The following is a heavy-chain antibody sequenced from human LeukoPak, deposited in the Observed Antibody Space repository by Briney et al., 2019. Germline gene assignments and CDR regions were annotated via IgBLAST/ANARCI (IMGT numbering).Heavy chain of an antibody. CDR2: INPYNGKT. CDR3: ARDRVTTVTTHFDY. Sequence: ASVKVSCKASGYTFTSYGISWVRQAPGQGLEWMGLINPYNGKTNYAQKLQGRVTITTDTSTTTAYMELRSLRSDDTVVYYCARDRVTTVTTHFDYWGQGTLVSVSS. V-gene: IGHV1-18*01. D-gene: IGHD4-17*01. CDR1: GYTFTSYG. J-gene: IGHJ4*02.